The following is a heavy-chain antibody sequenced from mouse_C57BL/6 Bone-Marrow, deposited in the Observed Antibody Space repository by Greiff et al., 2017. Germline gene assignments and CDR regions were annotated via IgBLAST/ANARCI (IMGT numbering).Heavy chain of an antibody. CDR1: GYTFTSYW. D-gene: IGHD2-13*01. Sequence: QVQLQQPGAELVKPGASVKLSCKASGYTFTSYWMHWVKQRPGRGLEWIGRIDPNSGGNKYNEKFKSKATLTVDKPSSTAYMQLSRLTSEDSAVYYCARKVTTVDYFDYWGQGTTLTVSS. CDR2: IDPNSGGN. V-gene: IGHV1-72*01. J-gene: IGHJ2*01. CDR3: ARKVTTVDYFDY.